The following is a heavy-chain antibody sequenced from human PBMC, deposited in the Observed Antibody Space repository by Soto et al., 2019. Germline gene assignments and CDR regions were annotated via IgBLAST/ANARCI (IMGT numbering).Heavy chain of an antibody. V-gene: IGHV1-18*04. CDR2: IAPHSGRT. CDR1: GYAFTSYG. Sequence: QVQLVQSGPEVKKPGASGRVSCMTSGYAFTSYGVNWVRQATGQGLEWMGWIAPHSGRTTYLPKFQGRVTITADAATNTAYMERGSLSSVDTVRYFCARAATGSYHSAYWGQVTVVTVSS. D-gene: IGHD3-10*01. CDR3: ARAATGSYHSAY. J-gene: IGHJ4*02.